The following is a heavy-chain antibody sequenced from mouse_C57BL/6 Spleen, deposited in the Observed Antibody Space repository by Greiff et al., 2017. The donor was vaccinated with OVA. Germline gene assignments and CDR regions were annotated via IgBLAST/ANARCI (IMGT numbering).Heavy chain of an antibody. V-gene: IGHV1-69*01. CDR3: ARSVLRPTPDYYFDY. Sequence: QVHVKQPGAELVMPGASVKLSCKASGYTFTSYWMHWVKQRPGQGLEWIGEIDPSDSYTNYNQKFKGKSTLTVDKSSSTAYMQLSSLTSEDSAVYYCARSVLRPTPDYYFDYWGQGTTLTVSS. D-gene: IGHD1-2*01. J-gene: IGHJ2*01. CDR2: IDPSDSYT. CDR1: GYTFTSYW.